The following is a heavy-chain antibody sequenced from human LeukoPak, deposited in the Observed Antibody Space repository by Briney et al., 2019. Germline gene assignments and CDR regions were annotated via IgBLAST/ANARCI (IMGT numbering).Heavy chain of an antibody. CDR1: AGSISNYY. D-gene: IGHD3-9*01. CDR3: ARGLRYFDWLSSRAYYYYMDV. J-gene: IGHJ6*03. V-gene: IGHV4-59*01. CDR2: IYNSGNS. Sequence: PSGTLSLTCTVSAGSISNYYWSWIRQPLGKGLEWIGYIYNSGNSNYNPSLKCRVTISVDTSKSEFSLHLRSVTAADTAVYFCARGLRYFDWLSSRAYYYYMDVWGTGTTVTVSS.